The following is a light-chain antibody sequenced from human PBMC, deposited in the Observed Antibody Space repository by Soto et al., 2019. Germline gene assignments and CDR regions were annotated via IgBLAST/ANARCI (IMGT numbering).Light chain of an antibody. Sequence: DIQMTQSPSSLSASVGDRVTITCRASQSISSYLNLYQQKPGKVPNILIYAASSLQSGVPSRFSGRGSGTVFTLTITSLQPEDFATYYCQQSDSTPWTFGQGTKVES. J-gene: IGKJ1*01. CDR3: QQSDSTPWT. V-gene: IGKV1-39*01. CDR2: AAS. CDR1: QSISSY.